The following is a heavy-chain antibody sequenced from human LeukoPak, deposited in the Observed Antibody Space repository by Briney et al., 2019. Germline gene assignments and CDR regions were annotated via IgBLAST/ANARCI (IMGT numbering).Heavy chain of an antibody. D-gene: IGHD3-22*01. V-gene: IGHV3-7*01. CDR2: IKEDGSEK. CDR1: GFTFSSYS. J-gene: IGHJ4*02. Sequence: GGSLRLSCAASGFTFSSYSMNWVRQAPGKGLEWVANIKEDGSEKYYVDSVKGRFTISRDNAKNSLYLQMSSLRAEDTAVYYCARDGGSSGYWEGFDYWGQGTLVTVSS. CDR3: ARDGGSSGYWEGFDY.